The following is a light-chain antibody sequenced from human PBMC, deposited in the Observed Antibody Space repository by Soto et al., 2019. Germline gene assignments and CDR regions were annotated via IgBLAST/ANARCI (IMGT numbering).Light chain of an antibody. CDR2: TND. V-gene: IGLV1-44*01. CDR3: SSWDDNLDAVV. CDR1: SSNIGSNT. J-gene: IGLJ1*01. Sequence: QSVLTQPPSASGTPGQRVTISCSGSSSNIGSNTVNWYQQLPGTAPKLLIYTNDQRPSSVPDRFSGSRSGTSASLAISGLQFEDEADYHCSSWDDNLDAVVFGAGTKVTVL.